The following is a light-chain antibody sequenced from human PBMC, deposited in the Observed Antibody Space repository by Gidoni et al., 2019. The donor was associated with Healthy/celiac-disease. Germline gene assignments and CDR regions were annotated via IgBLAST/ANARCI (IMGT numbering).Light chain of an antibody. CDR3: QQYNNWPPWT. Sequence: EIVMTQSPATLSVSPGERPTLSRRASQSVGSNLAWYQQKPGQAPRLLIYGASTRATGIPARFSGSGSGTEFTLTISSLQSEDFAVYYCQQYNNWPPWTFGQGTKVEIK. CDR1: QSVGSN. CDR2: GAS. J-gene: IGKJ1*01. V-gene: IGKV3-15*01.